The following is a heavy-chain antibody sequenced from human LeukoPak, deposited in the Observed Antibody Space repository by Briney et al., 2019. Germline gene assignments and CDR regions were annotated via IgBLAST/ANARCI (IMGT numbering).Heavy chain of an antibody. CDR2: TYYTSKWTG. V-gene: IGHV6-1*01. Sequence: SQTLSLTCAISGDDVSSDSSSLPWIRQSPSRGLEWLGRTYYTSKWTGDAAVSVRSRIAIAPETSKNQFTLQLNSVTVEDTAVYYCARRARWNSYFDPWGQGILVVVSS. CDR1: GDDVSSDSSS. CDR3: ARRARWNSYFDP. D-gene: IGHD1-7*01. J-gene: IGHJ5*02.